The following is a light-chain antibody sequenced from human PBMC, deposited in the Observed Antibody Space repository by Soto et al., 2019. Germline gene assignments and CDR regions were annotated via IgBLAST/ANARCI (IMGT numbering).Light chain of an antibody. CDR2: MAS. J-gene: IGKJ3*01. CDR1: QSVSSW. Sequence: DIPMTQSPSTLSASVGDRVTITFRASQSVSSWLAWYQQKPGKVSDLLIYMASSLESGVPSRFSGRGSGTEFTLTISSLQADDFATYYFQQYDSYPLTFGPGTKVDIK. CDR3: QQYDSYPLT. V-gene: IGKV1-5*03.